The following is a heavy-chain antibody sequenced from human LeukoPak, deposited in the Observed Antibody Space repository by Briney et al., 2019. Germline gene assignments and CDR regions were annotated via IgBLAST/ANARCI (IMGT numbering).Heavy chain of an antibody. CDR3: ARVKFGPGMGDSGDYFDY. J-gene: IGHJ4*02. CDR1: GGSISSTSYY. D-gene: IGHD1-26*01. V-gene: IGHV4-39*07. Sequence: PSETLSLTCTVSGGSISSTSYYWGWIRQPPGKGLEWIGNIYYSGSTYYNPSLKSRVTISVDTSKNQYSLKLSSVPAADTAMYYCARVKFGPGMGDSGDYFDYWGQGTLVTVAS. CDR2: IYYSGST.